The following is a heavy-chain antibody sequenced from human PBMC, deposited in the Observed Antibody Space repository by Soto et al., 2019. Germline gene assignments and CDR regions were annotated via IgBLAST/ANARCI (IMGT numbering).Heavy chain of an antibody. D-gene: IGHD3-3*01. J-gene: IGHJ6*02. V-gene: IGHV4-39*01. CDR1: GGSISSSSYY. Sequence: PSETLSLTCTVSGGSISSSSYYWGWIRQPPGKGPEWIGSIYYSGSTYYNPSLKSRVTISVDTSKNQFSLKLSSVTAADTAVYYCARHLDYDFWSGYYNAGNYYYGMDVWGQGTTVTVSS. CDR3: ARHLDYDFWSGYYNAGNYYYGMDV. CDR2: IYYSGST.